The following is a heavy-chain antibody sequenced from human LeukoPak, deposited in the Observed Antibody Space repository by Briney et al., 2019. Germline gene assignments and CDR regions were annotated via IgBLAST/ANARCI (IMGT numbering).Heavy chain of an antibody. J-gene: IGHJ5*01. V-gene: IGHV5-51*01. CDR1: GCTFTDYW. CDR2: IYCDGSKT. Sequence: GESLKISCQASGCTFTDYWVGWVRQMPGKGLEWMGIIYCDGSKTTYSPSFQSQVTISVDKSTSTAYLQWSSLKASDTAIYFCARRAELGMRYFDFWGQGALLVVSS. CDR3: ARRAELGMRYFDF. D-gene: IGHD7-27*01.